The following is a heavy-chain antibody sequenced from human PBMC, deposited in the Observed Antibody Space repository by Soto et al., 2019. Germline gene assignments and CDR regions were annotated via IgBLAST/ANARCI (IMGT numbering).Heavy chain of an antibody. J-gene: IGHJ4*02. CDR3: ARIGLSHPYFDS. D-gene: IGHD2-2*03. V-gene: IGHV4-61*01. CDR2: IYYSGSA. CDR1: GGSVSSSSYY. Sequence: SETLSLTCTVSGGSVSSSSYYWSWIRQPPGKGPEWIGYIYYSGSANYNPSLKSRVTISVDTSKNQFSLQLSSVTAADTAEYICARIGLSHPYFDSWGQGTLVTVSS.